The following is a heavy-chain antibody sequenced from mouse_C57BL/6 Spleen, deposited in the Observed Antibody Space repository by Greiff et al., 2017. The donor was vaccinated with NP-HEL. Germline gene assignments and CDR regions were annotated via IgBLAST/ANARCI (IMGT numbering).Heavy chain of an antibody. V-gene: IGHV5-15*04. J-gene: IGHJ4*01. Sequence: EVKVEESGGGLVQPGGSLKLSCAASGFTFSDYGMPWVRQAPGKGLEWVASIINLACSIYYADTVTGRFTISRENAKNTLYLEMSSLRSEDTAMYYCARQDSYAMDYWGQGTSVTVSS. CDR3: ARQDSYAMDY. CDR1: GFTFSDYG. CDR2: IINLACSI.